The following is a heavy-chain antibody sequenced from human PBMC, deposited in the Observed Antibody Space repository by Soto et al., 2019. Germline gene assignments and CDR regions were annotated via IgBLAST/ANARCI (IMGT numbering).Heavy chain of an antibody. V-gene: IGHV3-11*01. CDR3: ARFPTYCSGGSCYQTYYYYMDV. CDR1: GFTFSDHY. CDR2: ISSSGSTI. Sequence: QVQLVESGGGLVKPGGSLRLSCAASGFTFSDHYMSWIRQAPGKGLEWVSYISSSGSTIYYADSVKGRFTISRDNAKNSLYLQMNSLRAEDTAVYYCARFPTYCSGGSCYQTYYYYMDVWGKGTTVTVSS. D-gene: IGHD2-15*01. J-gene: IGHJ6*03.